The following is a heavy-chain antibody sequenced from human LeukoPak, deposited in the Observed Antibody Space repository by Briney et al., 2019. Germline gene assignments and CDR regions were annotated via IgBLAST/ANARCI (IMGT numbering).Heavy chain of an antibody. CDR1: GFTFSNAW. D-gene: IGHD3-22*01. V-gene: IGHV3-15*07. Sequence: GGSLRLSCAASGFTFSNAWMNWVRQAPGKGLEWVSRIKSKTDGGTTDYAAPVKGRFTISRHDSKNTLYLQMNSLKTEDTAVYYCSTTYYYDSSEGYWGQGTLVTVSS. CDR3: STTYYYDSSEGY. CDR2: IKSKTDGGTT. J-gene: IGHJ4*02.